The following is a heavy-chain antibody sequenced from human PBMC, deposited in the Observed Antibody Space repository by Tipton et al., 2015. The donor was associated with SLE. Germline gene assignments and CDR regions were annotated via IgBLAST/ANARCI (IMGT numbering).Heavy chain of an antibody. CDR3: ARGYYYGSGSYYNANWFDP. D-gene: IGHD3-10*01. CDR1: GGSISSSSYY. CDR2: IYYSGST. J-gene: IGHJ5*02. V-gene: IGHV4-39*07. Sequence: TLSLTCTVSGGSISSSSYYWGWIRQPPGKGLEWIGSIYYSGSTYYNPSLKSRVTISVDTSKNQFSLKLSSVTAADTAVYYCARGYYYGSGSYYNANWFDPWGQGTLVTVSS.